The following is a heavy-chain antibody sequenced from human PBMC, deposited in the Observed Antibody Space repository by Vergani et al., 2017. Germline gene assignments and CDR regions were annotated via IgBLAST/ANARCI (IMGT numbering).Heavy chain of an antibody. CDR3: AREGVPRYDMLTGYHVDAFDI. CDR2: INPNSGGT. Sequence: QVQLVQSGAEVKKPGASVKVSCKASGYTFTGYYMHWVRQAPGQGLEWMGWINPNSGGTNYAQKFQGRVTMTRDTSISTAYMELSRLRSDDTAVYYCAREGVPRYDMLTGYHVDAFDIWGQGTMVTVSS. D-gene: IGHD3-9*01. CDR1: GYTFTGYY. V-gene: IGHV1-2*02. J-gene: IGHJ3*02.